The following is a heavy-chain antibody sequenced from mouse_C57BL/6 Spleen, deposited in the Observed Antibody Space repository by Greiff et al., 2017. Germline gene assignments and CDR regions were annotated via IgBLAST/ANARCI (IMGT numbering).Heavy chain of an antibody. CDR1: GFSLTSYG. CDR3: AREAPVVATPFAY. D-gene: IGHD1-1*01. V-gene: IGHV2-2*01. Sequence: QVQLQQSGPGLVQPSQSLSITCTVSGFSLTSYGVHWVRQSPGKGLEWLGVIWSGGSTDYNAAFISRLSISKDNSKSQVFFKMTSLQADDAAIYYCAREAPVVATPFAYWGQGTLVTVSA. J-gene: IGHJ3*01. CDR2: IWSGGST.